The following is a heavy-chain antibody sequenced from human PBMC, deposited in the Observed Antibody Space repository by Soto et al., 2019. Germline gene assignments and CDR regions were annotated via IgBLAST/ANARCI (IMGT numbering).Heavy chain of an antibody. D-gene: IGHD5-12*01. J-gene: IGHJ5*02. CDR2: IIPILGIA. Sequence: QVQLVQSGAEVKKPGSSVKVSCKASGGTFSSYTISWVRQAPGQGLEWMGRIIPILGIANYAQKFQGRVTITGDKSTSTAYMELSSLRSEDTAMYYCARGPSAYDLPASWGQGTLVTVSS. CDR1: GGTFSSYT. V-gene: IGHV1-69*02. CDR3: ARGPSAYDLPAS.